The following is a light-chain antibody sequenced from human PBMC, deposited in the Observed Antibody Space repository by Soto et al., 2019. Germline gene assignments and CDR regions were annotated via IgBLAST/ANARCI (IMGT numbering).Light chain of an antibody. CDR3: QQYNSAFT. CDR1: QSISSW. Sequence: DIQMTQSPSTLSASVGDRVTITCRASQSISSWVAWYQQKPGKAPKLLIYDASSLESGVPSRFSGSGSGTECAPTISRLRPDDFATYYFQQYNSAFTFGPGTKVDI. V-gene: IGKV1-5*01. CDR2: DAS. J-gene: IGKJ3*01.